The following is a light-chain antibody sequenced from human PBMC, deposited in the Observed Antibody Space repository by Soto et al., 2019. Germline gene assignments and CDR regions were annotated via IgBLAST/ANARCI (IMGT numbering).Light chain of an antibody. CDR1: HSLGSN. CDR3: QQYNGWPLT. CDR2: GAS. Sequence: EIVMTQSPATLSASPGERATLSCRAGHSLGSNLAWYQQRPGQAPRLLIYGASTRATGIPARFSGSGSGTDFTLTISSLQSEDFAVYYCQQYNGWPLTFGGGATVEI. J-gene: IGKJ4*01. V-gene: IGKV3-15*01.